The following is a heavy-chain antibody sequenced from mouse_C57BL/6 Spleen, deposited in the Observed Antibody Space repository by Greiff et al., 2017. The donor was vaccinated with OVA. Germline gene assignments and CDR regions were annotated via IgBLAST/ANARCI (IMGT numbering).Heavy chain of an antibody. Sequence: VQLQQSGAELVRPGTSVKVSCKASGYAFTNYLIEWVKQRPGQGLEWIGVINPGSGGTTYNEKFKGKATLTADKSSSTAYMQLSSLTSEDSAVYCCARDPLTGRGDYWGQGTTLTVSS. D-gene: IGHD4-1*01. J-gene: IGHJ2*01. CDR1: GYAFTNYL. CDR2: INPGSGGT. V-gene: IGHV1-54*01. CDR3: ARDPLTGRGDY.